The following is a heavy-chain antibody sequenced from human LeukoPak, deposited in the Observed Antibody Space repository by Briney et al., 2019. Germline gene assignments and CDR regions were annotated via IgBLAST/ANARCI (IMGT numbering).Heavy chain of an antibody. Sequence: PGGSLRLSCAASGFTFSSYGMHWVRQAPGKGLEWVSSISSSSSYIYYADSVKGRFTISRDNAKNSLYLQMNSLRAEDTAVYYCARDDYGDYVPGDYWGQGTLVTVSS. J-gene: IGHJ4*02. D-gene: IGHD4-17*01. CDR1: GFTFSSYG. CDR2: ISSSSSYI. V-gene: IGHV3-21*01. CDR3: ARDDYGDYVPGDY.